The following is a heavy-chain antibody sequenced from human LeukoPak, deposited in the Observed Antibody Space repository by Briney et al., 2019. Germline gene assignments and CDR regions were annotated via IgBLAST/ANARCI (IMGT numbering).Heavy chain of an antibody. J-gene: IGHJ4*02. CDR2: IYYTGVT. V-gene: IGHV4-39*01. CDR1: GGSISSNSHY. D-gene: IGHD6-13*01. Sequence: SETLSLTCTVSGGSISSNSHYWAWIRQPPGKGLEWIGSIYYTGVTFYSPSLKSRLTISVDTSKNQFSLKVISGTAADTAVYYCAREEASAGDYWGQGTLVTVSS. CDR3: AREEASAGDY.